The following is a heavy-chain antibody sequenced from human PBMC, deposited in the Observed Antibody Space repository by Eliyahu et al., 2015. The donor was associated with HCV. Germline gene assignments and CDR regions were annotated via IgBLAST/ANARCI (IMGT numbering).Heavy chain of an antibody. CDR3: ASGGGGIAVAGTGGWFDP. V-gene: IGHV4-59*01. Sequence: QVQLQESGPGLVKPSETLSLTCTVSGGSITXYYWGWIRQPPGKGLEWIGYIHYSGSTNYNPSLKSRVTISVDTSKNQFSLILTSVTAADTAVYYCASGGGGIAVAGTGGWFDPWGQGTLVTVSS. CDR2: IHYSGST. J-gene: IGHJ5*02. CDR1: GGSITXYY. D-gene: IGHD6-19*01.